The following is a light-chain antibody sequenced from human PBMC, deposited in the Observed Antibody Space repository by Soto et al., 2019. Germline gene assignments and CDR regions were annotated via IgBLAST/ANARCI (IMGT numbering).Light chain of an antibody. J-gene: IGLJ2*01. CDR3: SSAAGSHTVV. V-gene: IGLV2-11*01. CDR2: DVS. Sequence: QSALTQPRSVSGSPGQSVTISCTGTSSDVGRYNYVSWYQQHPGRAPKLMIYDVSKRPSGVPDRFSGSKSGSTASLTISGLQADDEADYYCSSAAGSHTVVFGGGTQLTVL. CDR1: SSDVGRYNY.